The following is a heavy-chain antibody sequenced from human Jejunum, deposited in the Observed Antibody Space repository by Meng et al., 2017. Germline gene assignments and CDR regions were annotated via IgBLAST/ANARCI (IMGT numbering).Heavy chain of an antibody. CDR3: ARHGAKGCSGGICYRDWLDP. CDR1: GYTFTDYY. J-gene: IGHJ5*02. CDR2: IHPDSGST. V-gene: IGHV1-2*02. D-gene: IGHD2-15*01. Sequence: ASVKASCKASGYTFTDYYIHWVRQAPGQGLEWMGWIHPDSGSTTYAQKFQGRVTMARDTSISTAYMELGGLKTDDTAVYYCARHGAKGCSGGICYRDWLDPWGQGTLVTVSS.